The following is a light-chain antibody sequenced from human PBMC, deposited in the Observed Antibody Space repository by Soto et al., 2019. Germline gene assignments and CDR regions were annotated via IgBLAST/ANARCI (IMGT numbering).Light chain of an antibody. CDR3: HQRNK. Sequence: ELVLTQSPATLSLSPGERATLSCRASHFLSSYLAWYQQKPGQPPRLLIYDTSNRAAGVPARFSGSRSGTDFSLTISSLEPEDFAVYFCHQRNKFGQGTRLEIK. J-gene: IGKJ5*01. V-gene: IGKV3-11*01. CDR2: DTS. CDR1: HFLSSY.